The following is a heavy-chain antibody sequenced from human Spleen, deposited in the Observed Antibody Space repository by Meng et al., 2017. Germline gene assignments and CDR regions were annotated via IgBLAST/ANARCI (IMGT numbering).Heavy chain of an antibody. CDR3: ARGPIVVQLDY. Sequence: GESLKISCSASGFSFIHYQMHWVRQAPGKGLEWVAVISYDGNDKYYADSVKGRLTISRDNSKNTLYLQMNSLRPEDTAVYYCARGPIVVQLDYWGQGTLVTVSS. CDR2: ISYDGNDK. CDR1: GFSFIHYQ. J-gene: IGHJ4*02. D-gene: IGHD3-22*01. V-gene: IGHV3-30*04.